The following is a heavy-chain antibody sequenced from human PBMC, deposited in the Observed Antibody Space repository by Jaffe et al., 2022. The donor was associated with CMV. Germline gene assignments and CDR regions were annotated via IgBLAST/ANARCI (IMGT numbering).Heavy chain of an antibody. CDR1: GFTFSDYY. CDR2: ISGSSSYT. D-gene: IGHD2-2*01. Sequence: QVQLVESGGGLVKPGGSLRLSCAASGFTFSDYYMSWIRQAPGKGLEWVSYISGSSSYTKYADSVKGRFTISRDNAKNSLYLQMNSLRVEDTAVYYCARESYCSSTSCYAGFDYWGQGTLVTVSS. CDR3: ARESYCSSTSCYAGFDY. V-gene: IGHV3-11*06. J-gene: IGHJ4*02.